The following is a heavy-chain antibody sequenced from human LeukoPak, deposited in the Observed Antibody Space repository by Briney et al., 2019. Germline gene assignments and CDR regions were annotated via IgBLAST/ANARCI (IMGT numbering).Heavy chain of an antibody. D-gene: IGHD3-3*01. CDR3: ARDSSPNQYYDFWSGYYQTFDY. J-gene: IGHJ4*02. V-gene: IGHV1-18*01. Sequence: ASVKVSCKDSGYTFTSYGISWVRPAPGQGLEWMGWISAYNGNTNYAQKLQGRVTMTTDTSTCTAYMELRSLRSDDTAVYYCARDSSPNQYYDFWSGYYQTFDYWGQGTLVTVLS. CDR1: GYTFTSYG. CDR2: ISAYNGNT.